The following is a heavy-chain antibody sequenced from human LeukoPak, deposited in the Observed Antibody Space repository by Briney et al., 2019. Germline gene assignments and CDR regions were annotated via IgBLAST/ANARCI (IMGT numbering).Heavy chain of an antibody. CDR1: GGSFSGYY. V-gene: IGHV4-59*01. CDR3: ARSRGRRFGESSFDY. Sequence: PSETLSLTCAVYGGSFSGYYWSWIRQPPGKGLEWIGYIYYSGSTNYNPSLKSRVTISVDTSKNQFSLKLSSVTAADTAVYYCARSRGRRFGESSFDYWGQGTLVTVSS. J-gene: IGHJ4*02. D-gene: IGHD3-10*01. CDR2: IYYSGST.